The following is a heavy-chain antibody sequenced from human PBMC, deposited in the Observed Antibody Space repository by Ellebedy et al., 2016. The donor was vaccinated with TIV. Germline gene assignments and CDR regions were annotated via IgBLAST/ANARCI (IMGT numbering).Heavy chain of an antibody. CDR3: AKDMRHGLADSWFDP. V-gene: IGHV4-4*07. Sequence: MPSETLSLTCTVSGGSLGGYYWSWIRQSAAKGLEWNGRLYIYGNTDYHPSFKSRVTMSVEASKNQFSLKMTSVTAADTALYVCAKDMRHGLADSWFDPWGQGTLVIVSS. J-gene: IGHJ5*02. CDR1: GGSLGGYY. CDR2: LYIYGNT.